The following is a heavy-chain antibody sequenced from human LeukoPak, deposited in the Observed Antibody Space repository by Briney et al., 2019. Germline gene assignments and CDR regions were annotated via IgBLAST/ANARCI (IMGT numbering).Heavy chain of an antibody. CDR1: GLTFSNFK. CDR3: ASWAGNTQSDSWSGPFDY. CDR2: ISDSGRTT. D-gene: IGHD3-3*01. Sequence: GGSLRLSCAVSGLTFSNFKMNWVRQDPGKGLEWVSYISDSGRTTFYADSVKGRFTISRDNAKNSLYLQMSSLRVEDTAVYYCASWAGNTQSDSWSGPFDYWGQGTLVTVSS. V-gene: IGHV3-48*03. J-gene: IGHJ4*02.